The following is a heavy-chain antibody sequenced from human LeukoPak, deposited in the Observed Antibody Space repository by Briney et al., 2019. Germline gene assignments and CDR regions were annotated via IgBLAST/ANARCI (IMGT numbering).Heavy chain of an antibody. V-gene: IGHV5-51*01. Sequence: GESLKISCKGSGYSFTSYWIGWVRQMPGKGLEWMGIIYPGDSDTRYSPPFQGQVTISVDKSISTAYLQWSSLKASDTAMYYCARRYCSGTNCYANFDYWGQGTLVTVSS. CDR2: IYPGDSDT. J-gene: IGHJ4*02. D-gene: IGHD2-2*01. CDR3: ARRYCSGTNCYANFDY. CDR1: GYSFTSYW.